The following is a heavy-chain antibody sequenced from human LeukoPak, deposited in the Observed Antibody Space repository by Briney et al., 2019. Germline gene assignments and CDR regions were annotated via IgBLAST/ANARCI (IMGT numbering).Heavy chain of an antibody. CDR3: AKYRITGTSLGDFDY. J-gene: IGHJ4*02. CDR2: IQYDGSNK. CDR1: GFTFRNYV. D-gene: IGHD1-7*01. V-gene: IGHV3-30*02. Sequence: GGSLRLSCAASGFTFRNYVMHWVRQAPGKGLEWVAFIQYDGSNKYYADSVKGRFTISRDNSKNTLYLQMNSLRAEDTAVYYCAKYRITGTSLGDFDYWGQGTLVTVSS.